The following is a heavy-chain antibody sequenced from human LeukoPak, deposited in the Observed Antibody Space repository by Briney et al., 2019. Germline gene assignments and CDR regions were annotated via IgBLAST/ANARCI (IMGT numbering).Heavy chain of an antibody. V-gene: IGHV3-15*01. J-gene: IGHJ4*02. CDR2: IKSKTDGGTT. Sequence: GGSLRLSCAASGFTFSNAWMSWVRQAPGKGLEWVGRIKSKTDGGTTDYAAPVKGRFTISRDDSKNTLYLQMTSLRSEDTAVYYCARDPRGMWDSGSYWSYWGQGTLVTVSS. CDR3: ARDPRGMWDSGSYWSY. CDR1: GFTFSNAW. D-gene: IGHD1-26*01.